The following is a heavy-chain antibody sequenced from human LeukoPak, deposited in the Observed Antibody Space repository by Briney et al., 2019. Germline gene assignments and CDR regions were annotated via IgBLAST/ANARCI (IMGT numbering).Heavy chain of an antibody. CDR2: INYSGTT. Sequence: SETLSLTCTVSGGSISSYYWTWIRQPPGKGLEWIGYINYSGTTNYNPSLKSRVTISVDTSKNQFSLNLSSVTAADTAVYYCARHLFCSSTSCYFAFDIWGQGTMVTVSS. V-gene: IGHV4-59*01. J-gene: IGHJ3*02. D-gene: IGHD2-2*01. CDR1: GGSISSYY. CDR3: ARHLFCSSTSCYFAFDI.